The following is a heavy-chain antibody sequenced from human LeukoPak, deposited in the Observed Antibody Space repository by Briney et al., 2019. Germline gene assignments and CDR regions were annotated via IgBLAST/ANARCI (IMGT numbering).Heavy chain of an antibody. CDR1: GGSFSGYY. CDR2: INHSGST. V-gene: IGHV4-34*01. D-gene: IGHD3-16*02. CDR3: ARDWGVIVSYYFDY. J-gene: IGHJ4*02. Sequence: SETLSLTCAVYGGSFSGYYWSWIRQPPGKGLEWIGEINHSGSTNYNPSLKSRVTISVDTSKNQFSLRLSSVTAADTAVYYCARDWGVIVSYYFDYWGQGTLVTVSS.